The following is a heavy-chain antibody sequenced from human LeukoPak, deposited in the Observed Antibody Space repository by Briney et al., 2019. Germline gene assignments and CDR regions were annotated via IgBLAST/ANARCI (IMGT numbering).Heavy chain of an antibody. J-gene: IGHJ4*02. CDR3: ASGLLWFGETPVGY. CDR1: GFTFSSYG. D-gene: IGHD3-10*01. Sequence: PGRSLRLSCAASGFTFSSYGMHWVRQAPGKGLEWVAVISYDGSNKYYADSVKGRFTISRDNAKNSLYLQMNSLRAEDTAVYYCASGLLWFGETPVGYWGQGTLVTVSS. V-gene: IGHV3-30*03. CDR2: ISYDGSNK.